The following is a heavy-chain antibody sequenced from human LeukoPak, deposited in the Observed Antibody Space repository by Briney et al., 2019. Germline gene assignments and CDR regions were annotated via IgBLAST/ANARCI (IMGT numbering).Heavy chain of an antibody. CDR1: GFTFSSYA. CDR2: ISYDGSNK. Sequence: GGSLRLSCAASGFTFSSYAMHWVRQAPGKGLEWVAVISYDGSNKYYADSVKGRFTISRDNSKNTLYLQMNSMRAEDTAVYYCARGYCSSTSCSPPSPWGQGTLVTVSS. J-gene: IGHJ5*02. V-gene: IGHV3-30-3*01. CDR3: ARGYCSSTSCSPPSP. D-gene: IGHD2-2*01.